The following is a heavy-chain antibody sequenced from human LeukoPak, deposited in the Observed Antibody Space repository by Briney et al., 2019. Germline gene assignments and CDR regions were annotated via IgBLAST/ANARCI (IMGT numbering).Heavy chain of an antibody. V-gene: IGHV3-74*01. J-gene: IGHJ4*02. CDR2: IKSDGSGT. D-gene: IGHD1-26*01. CDR3: ARVGASVGALDY. CDR1: GYTFSSYW. Sequence: EASVKVSCKASGYTFSSYWMHWVRQAPGKGLVWVSRIKSDGSGTSYADSVKGRFTISRDNAKNTLYLQMNSLRAEDTAVYYCARVGASVGALDYWGQGTLVTVSS.